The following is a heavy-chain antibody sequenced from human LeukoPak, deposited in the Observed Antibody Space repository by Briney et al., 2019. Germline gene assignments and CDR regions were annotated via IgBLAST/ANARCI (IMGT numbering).Heavy chain of an antibody. CDR1: GFTFSSYA. CDR2: ISGIGGST. V-gene: IGHV3-23*01. Sequence: PGGSLRLSCAASGFTFSSYAMSWVRQAPGKWLEWVSAISGIGGSTYYADSVKGRFTISRDNSKNTLYLQMNNLRAEDTAVYYCAKDLSEARYSNSNDYFDYWGQGTLVTVSS. CDR3: AKDLSEARYSNSNDYFDY. D-gene: IGHD4-11*01. J-gene: IGHJ4*02.